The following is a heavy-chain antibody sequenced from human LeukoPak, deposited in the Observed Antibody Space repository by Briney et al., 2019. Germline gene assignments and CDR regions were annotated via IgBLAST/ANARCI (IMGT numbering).Heavy chain of an antibody. V-gene: IGHV4-39*01. Sequence: KPSETLSLTCTVSGGSISSSSYYWGWIRQPPGKGLEWIGSIYYSGSTYYNPSLKSRVTISVDTSKNQFSLKLSSVTAADTAVYYCARQLGGYDILTGYHPVGYFDYWGQGTLVTVSS. CDR1: GGSISSSSYY. CDR2: IYYSGST. D-gene: IGHD3-9*01. J-gene: IGHJ4*02. CDR3: ARQLGGYDILTGYHPVGYFDY.